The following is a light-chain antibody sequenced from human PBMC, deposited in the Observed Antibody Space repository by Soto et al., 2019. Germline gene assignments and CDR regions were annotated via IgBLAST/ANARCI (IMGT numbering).Light chain of an antibody. CDR3: SSYTTNSTPYV. J-gene: IGLJ1*01. V-gene: IGLV2-14*01. CDR1: SSDVGGYNY. CDR2: EVS. Sequence: HSALTQPASVSGSPGQSITISCTGSSSDVGGYNYVSWYQQHPGKAPKLMIYEVSNRPSGVSNRFSGSKSGNTASLTISGLQAEDEADYYCSSYTTNSTPYVFGTGTKVTVL.